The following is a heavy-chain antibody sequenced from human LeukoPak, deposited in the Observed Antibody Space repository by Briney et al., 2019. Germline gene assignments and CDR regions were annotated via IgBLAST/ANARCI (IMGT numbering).Heavy chain of an antibody. CDR2: ISGSGGGT. V-gene: IGHV3-23*01. J-gene: IGHJ5*02. D-gene: IGHD6-19*01. Sequence: GGSLRLSCAASGFTFSSYAMSWVRQAPGKGLEWVSAISGSGGGTYYADSVKGRFTISRDNSKNTLYLQMNSLRAEDTAVYYCANEQWLVPYGWFDPWGQGTLVTVSS. CDR3: ANEQWLVPYGWFDP. CDR1: GFTFSSYA.